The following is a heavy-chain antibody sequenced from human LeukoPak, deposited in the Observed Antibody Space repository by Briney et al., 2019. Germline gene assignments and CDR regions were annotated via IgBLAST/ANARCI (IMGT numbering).Heavy chain of an antibody. CDR2: INAGNGNT. J-gene: IGHJ4*02. V-gene: IGHV1-3*03. Sequence: ASVKVSCKASGYTFTSYAMHWVRQAPGQRLEWMGWINAGNGNTKYSQEFQGRVTITRDTSASTAYMELSSVTAADTAVYYWARRARGFGELGGWGQGTLVTVSS. CDR1: GYTFTSYA. CDR3: ARRARGFGELGG. D-gene: IGHD3-10*01.